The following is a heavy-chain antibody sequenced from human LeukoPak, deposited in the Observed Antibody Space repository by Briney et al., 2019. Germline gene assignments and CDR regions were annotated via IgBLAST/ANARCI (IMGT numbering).Heavy chain of an antibody. D-gene: IGHD3-3*01. J-gene: IGHJ5*02. CDR2: IYSGGNT. V-gene: IGHV3-66*01. CDR3: ASGFWSGYYSPPYH. Sequence: PGGSLRLSCEASGFTVSSNYMSWVRQAPGKGLEWVSVIYSGGNTYYADSVKGRFTISRDSSKNTLYLQMNSLRAEDTAVYYCASGFWSGYYSPPYHWGQGTLVTVSS. CDR1: GFTVSSNY.